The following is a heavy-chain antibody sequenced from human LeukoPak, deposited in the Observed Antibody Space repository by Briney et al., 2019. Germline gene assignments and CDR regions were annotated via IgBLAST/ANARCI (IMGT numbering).Heavy chain of an antibody. D-gene: IGHD1-26*01. V-gene: IGHV4-61*01. J-gene: IGHJ3*02. Sequence: PSETLSLTCTVSGGSISSSSYYWGWIRQPPGKGLEWIGYIYYSGSTNYNPSLKSRVTISVDTSKNQFSLKLSSVTAADTAVYYCARDLSGSYPLDAFDIWGQGTMVTVSS. CDR3: ARDLSGSYPLDAFDI. CDR2: IYYSGST. CDR1: GGSISSSSYY.